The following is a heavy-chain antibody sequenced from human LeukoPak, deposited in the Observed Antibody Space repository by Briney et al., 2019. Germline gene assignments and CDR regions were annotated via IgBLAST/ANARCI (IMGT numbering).Heavy chain of an antibody. CDR1: GGSISSYY. V-gene: IGHV4-59*08. J-gene: IGHJ4*02. D-gene: IGHD1-26*01. CDR3: ARHGGTLYYFDY. Sequence: SETLSLTCTVSGGSISSYYWGWIRQPPGKGLEWIGYISYGGATSYNPSLKRRVTISVDSPKNRFSLRLSSLTAADTALYYCARHGGTLYYFDYWGPVSLVTVSS. CDR2: ISYGGAT.